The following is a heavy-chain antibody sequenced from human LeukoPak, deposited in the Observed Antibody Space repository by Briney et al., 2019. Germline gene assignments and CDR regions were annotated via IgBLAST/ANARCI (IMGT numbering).Heavy chain of an antibody. CDR3: ARTHPSAFDN. Sequence: GGSLRLSSAASGFTFSSSWMSWVRQAPGKGLEWVANIKQDRSEKYYVDSVKGRFTISRDNAKNSLYLQMNTLRAEDTAVYCCARTHPSAFDNWGQGTMVTVSS. CDR1: GFTFSSSW. J-gene: IGHJ3*02. V-gene: IGHV3-7*01. CDR2: IKQDRSEK.